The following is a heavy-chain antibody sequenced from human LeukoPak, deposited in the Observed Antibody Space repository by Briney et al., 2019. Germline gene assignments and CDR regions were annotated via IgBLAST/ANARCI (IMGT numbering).Heavy chain of an antibody. CDR2: GSDSGGT. CDR3: AKNGQSGFSFDP. D-gene: IGHD1-26*01. V-gene: IGHV4-34*01. Sequence: SETLSLTCAVYGESLNGHYWSWIRQPPGKGLEWIGEGSDSGGTKFNPSLESRVAISADTSKNQFSLKMNSVTVADTAVYYCAKNGQSGFSFDPWGQGTLVTVSS. CDR1: GESLNGHY. J-gene: IGHJ5*02.